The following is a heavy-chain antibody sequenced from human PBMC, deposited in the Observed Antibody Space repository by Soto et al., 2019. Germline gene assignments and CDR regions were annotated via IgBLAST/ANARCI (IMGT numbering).Heavy chain of an antibody. Sequence: EVQLVESGGGLVQPGESLRLSCAASGFTFSACWVTWLRQAPGKGLEWVANIKRDGTVTHYGDSVEGRCTLSRNNAQTSMFLQLNSLRPEDKAMYYCARDLSPTGEFFYDAIHVWGQGTFVTVSS. J-gene: IGHJ3*01. CDR2: IKRDGTVT. CDR3: ARDLSPTGEFFYDAIHV. CDR1: GFTFSACW. V-gene: IGHV3-7*04. D-gene: IGHD2-21*01.